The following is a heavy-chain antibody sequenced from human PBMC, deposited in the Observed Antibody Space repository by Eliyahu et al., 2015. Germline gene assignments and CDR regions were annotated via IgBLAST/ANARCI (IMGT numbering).Heavy chain of an antibody. CDR3: VRIKSTTVTPHHGMDV. V-gene: IGHV3-30*16. CDR1: GFXFMXFA. D-gene: IGHD4-23*01. Sequence: QEQLVESGGGVVQPGXSLRLSCAASGFXFMXFAMHWVRQSPGKGAEWAAVISYDGREKYYADSVKGRFTISRDNSKNTVYLDMNNLRRDDSAVYFCVRIKSTTVTPHHGMDVWGQGTTVTVSS. CDR2: ISYDGREK. J-gene: IGHJ6*02.